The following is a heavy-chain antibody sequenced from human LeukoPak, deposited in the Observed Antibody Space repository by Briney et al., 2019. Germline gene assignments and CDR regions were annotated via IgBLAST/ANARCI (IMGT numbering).Heavy chain of an antibody. CDR1: GGSISSGGHS. Sequence: SETLSLTCAVSGGSISSGGHSWSWIRQPPGKGLEWIGYIYHSGSTYYNPSLKSRVTISVDRSKNQFSLKLSSVTAADTAVYYCARVYGSNYYFDYWGQGTLVTVSS. CDR3: ARVYGSNYYFDY. J-gene: IGHJ4*02. CDR2: IYHSGST. V-gene: IGHV4-30-2*01. D-gene: IGHD4-11*01.